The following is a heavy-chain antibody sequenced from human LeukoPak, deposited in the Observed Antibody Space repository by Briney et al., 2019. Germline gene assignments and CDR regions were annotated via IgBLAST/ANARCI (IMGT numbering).Heavy chain of an antibody. D-gene: IGHD3-3*01. CDR3: ARGGRRFLEWLFSTINY. CDR1: GFTFSSYS. V-gene: IGHV3-48*02. Sequence: GGSLRLSCAASGFTFSSYSMNWVRQAPGKGLEWVSYISSSSSTIYYADSVKGRFTISRDNAKNSLYLQMNSLRDEDTAVYYCARGGRRFLEWLFSTINYWGQGTLVTVSS. CDR2: ISSSSSTI. J-gene: IGHJ4*02.